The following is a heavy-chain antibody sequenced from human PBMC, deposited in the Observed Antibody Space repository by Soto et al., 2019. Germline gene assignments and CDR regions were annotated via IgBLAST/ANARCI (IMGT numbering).Heavy chain of an antibody. CDR3: AKTSPYYDFWSGYYPY. J-gene: IGHJ4*02. Sequence: GGSLRLSCAASGFTFSSYAMSWVRQAPGKGLEWVSAISGSGGSTYYADSVKGRFTISRDNSKNTLYLQMNSLRAEDTAVYYCAKTSPYYDFWSGYYPYWGQGTLVTSPQ. D-gene: IGHD3-3*01. CDR2: ISGSGGST. CDR1: GFTFSSYA. V-gene: IGHV3-23*01.